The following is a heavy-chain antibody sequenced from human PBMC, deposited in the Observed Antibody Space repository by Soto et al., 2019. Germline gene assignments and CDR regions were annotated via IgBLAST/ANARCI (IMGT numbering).Heavy chain of an antibody. Sequence: GSLRLSCAASGFTFSSVAMTWVRQAPGKGLEWVSSISSSGNSPYYRDSVEGRFTIFRDNSKDTLYLQMHSLRAEDTAIYYCAKGSLIPGYWGPGTLVTVSS. CDR1: GFTFSSVA. CDR3: AKGSLIPGY. V-gene: IGHV3-23*01. J-gene: IGHJ4*02. CDR2: ISSSGNSP.